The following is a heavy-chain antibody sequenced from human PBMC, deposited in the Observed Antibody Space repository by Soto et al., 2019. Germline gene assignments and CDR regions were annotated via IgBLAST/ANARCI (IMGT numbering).Heavy chain of an antibody. CDR3: ARGYCSGANCKWDHTALIYFDL. Sequence: QVSLVQSGAEVRKPGASVKVSCKSSGYTLSTYGIAWVRQAPGQGLEWMGRITANNAQISYPQRFEGRVTLTTDASTNTAYMELRNLRSDDTALYYCARGYCSGANCKWDHTALIYFDLWGQGTLVTVSS. V-gene: IGHV1-18*01. CDR1: GYTLSTYG. D-gene: IGHD2-15*01. J-gene: IGHJ4*02. CDR2: ITANNAQI.